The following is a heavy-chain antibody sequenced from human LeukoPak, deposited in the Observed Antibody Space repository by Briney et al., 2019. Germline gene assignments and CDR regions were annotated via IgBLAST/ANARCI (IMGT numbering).Heavy chain of an antibody. CDR2: IYHSGST. Sequence: NTSETLSLTCTVSGYSISSGYYWGWIRQPPGQGLEWIGSIYHSGSTYYNPSLKSRVTISVDTSKNQFSLKLSSVTAADTAVYYCARAYSSSWYYNWFDPWGQGTLVTVSS. CDR1: GYSISSGYY. V-gene: IGHV4-38-2*02. J-gene: IGHJ5*02. CDR3: ARAYSSSWYYNWFDP. D-gene: IGHD6-13*01.